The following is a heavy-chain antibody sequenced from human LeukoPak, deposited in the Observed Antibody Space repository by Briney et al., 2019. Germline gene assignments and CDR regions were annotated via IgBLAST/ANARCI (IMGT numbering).Heavy chain of an antibody. CDR3: ARSRGLNVLLWFGEDYGMDV. CDR2: FYPGNSDS. Sequence: PGESLKISCKGFGYRFTNYWIGWVRQMPGKGLEWMGIFYPGNSDSRYSPAFQGQVTISVDKSISTAYLQWSSLKASDTAMYYCARSRGLNVLLWFGEDYGMDVWGQGTTVTVSS. J-gene: IGHJ6*02. D-gene: IGHD3-10*01. CDR1: GYRFTNYW. V-gene: IGHV5-51*01.